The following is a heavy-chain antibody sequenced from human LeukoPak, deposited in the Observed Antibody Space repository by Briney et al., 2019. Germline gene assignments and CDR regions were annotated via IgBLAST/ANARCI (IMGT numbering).Heavy chain of an antibody. J-gene: IGHJ4*02. CDR2: ISDDGSNG. D-gene: IGHD1-26*01. CDR1: GFTFSSYV. V-gene: IGHV3-30*04. CDR3: VREVTSGSFDY. Sequence: PGGSLRLSCEASGFTFSSYVMHWVRQAPGRGLEWVTVISDDGSNGYYAGSVKGRFTISRDNSQNTLHVQMSSLRPEDTAVYYCVREVTSGSFDYWGQGTLVTVSS.